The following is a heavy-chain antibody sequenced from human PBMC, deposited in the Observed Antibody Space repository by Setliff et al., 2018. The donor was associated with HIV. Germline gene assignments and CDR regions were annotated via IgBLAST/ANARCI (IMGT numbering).Heavy chain of an antibody. J-gene: IGHJ5*02. V-gene: IGHV4-39*07. Sequence: SETLSLTCTVSGGSISSSSHYWGWIRQPPGKGLEWIGSIYYSGGTYYNPSLKSRVTISVDTSKNQFSLKLSSVTAADTAVYYCARVSRSGSSPGWFDPWGQGTLVTVSS. CDR1: GGSISSSSHY. CDR2: IYYSGGT. CDR3: ARVSRSGSSPGWFDP. D-gene: IGHD6-6*01.